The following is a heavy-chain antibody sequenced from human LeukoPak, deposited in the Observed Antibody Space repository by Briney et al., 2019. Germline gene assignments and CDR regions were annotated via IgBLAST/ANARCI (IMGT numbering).Heavy chain of an antibody. CDR3: AKSDYGGNSGQFYGMDV. D-gene: IGHD4-23*01. Sequence: GGSLRLSCAASGFRFSIYDIWWVRQAPGKGLEWVSAISMSSSGTAYYADSVKGRFTISRDNSNNTLYLQLNSLRVEDTAVYYCAKSDYGGNSGQFYGMDVWGQGTSVTVSS. J-gene: IGHJ6*02. V-gene: IGHV3-23*01. CDR2: ISMSSSGTA. CDR1: GFRFSIYD.